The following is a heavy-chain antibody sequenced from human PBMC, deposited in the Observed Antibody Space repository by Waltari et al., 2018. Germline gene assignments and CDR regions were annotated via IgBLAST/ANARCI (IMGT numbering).Heavy chain of an antibody. CDR1: GGSISSGSYY. Sequence: QLQLQASGPGLVKPSETLSLTCTVPGGSISSGSYYWGWIRQPPGKGLESIGYISYSGTTYYNLLRKRRVTMLVDTPRAQYSLGPRSVAAADTAVYYCARYYGNGEGWLDPWGQGTLVTVSS. V-gene: IGHV4-39*07. CDR2: ISYSGTT. J-gene: IGHJ5*02. CDR3: ARYYGNGEGWLDP. D-gene: IGHD3-3*01.